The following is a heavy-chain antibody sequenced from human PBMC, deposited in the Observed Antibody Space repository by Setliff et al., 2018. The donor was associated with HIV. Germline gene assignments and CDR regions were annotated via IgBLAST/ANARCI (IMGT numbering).Heavy chain of an antibody. D-gene: IGHD3-22*01. V-gene: IGHV3-30*04. CDR1: GFTFSNYA. CDR3: VRDYYDTAGPSRQAFDV. CDR2: ISFDGTMK. Sequence: GESLKISCAASGFTFSNYAMSWVRQAPGKGLEGVAIISFDGTMKDYADSVKGRFTVSRVNSRQTVYLQMNSLRTDDTATYYCVRDYYDTAGPSRQAFDVWGQGTMVTVSS. J-gene: IGHJ3*01.